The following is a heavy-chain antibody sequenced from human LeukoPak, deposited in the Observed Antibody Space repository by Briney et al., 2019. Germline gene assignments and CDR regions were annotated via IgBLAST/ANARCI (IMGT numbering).Heavy chain of an antibody. CDR3: AKSPFSGNYRLFDY. V-gene: IGHV3-23*01. J-gene: IGHJ4*02. CDR1: GLTFSNYA. CDR2: ISDSGGST. Sequence: GGSLRLSCTTSGLTFSNYAMNWVRQSPGKGLEWVSSISDSGGSTCYADSVKGRFTISRDNSKNTLYLQMNSLRAEDTAVYYCAKSPFSGNYRLFDYWGQGTLVTVSS. D-gene: IGHD1-26*01.